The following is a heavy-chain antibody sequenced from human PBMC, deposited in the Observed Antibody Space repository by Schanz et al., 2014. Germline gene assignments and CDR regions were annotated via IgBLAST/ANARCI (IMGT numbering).Heavy chain of an antibody. J-gene: IGHJ4*02. V-gene: IGHV3-NL1*01. CDR2: MFPGGNT. CDR3: AATTILAD. CDR1: GFTFSRSG. Sequence: VQLVESGGGLVQPGRSLRLSCAASGFTFSRSGMHWVRQAPGKGLEWVSIMFPGGNTYYADSVKGRFTISRDNAKNSLYLQMNSLRDEDTAVYYCAATTILADWGQGTLVTVSS. D-gene: IGHD3-3*01.